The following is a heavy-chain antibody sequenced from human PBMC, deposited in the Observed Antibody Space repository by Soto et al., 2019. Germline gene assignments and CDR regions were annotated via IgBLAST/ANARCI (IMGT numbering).Heavy chain of an antibody. Sequence: QVQLVQSGAEVKKPGASVKVSCKASGYIFTGYYMHWVRQAPGQGLEWMGWINPNSGGTNYAQRFQGRVNLTRDTSISTAYMDLSRLTSDDTAVYYCACAQNYHLQDFYGMDVWGQGTTVTVSS. V-gene: IGHV1-2*02. CDR2: INPNSGGT. D-gene: IGHD2-2*01. J-gene: IGHJ6*02. CDR3: ACAQNYHLQDFYGMDV. CDR1: GYIFTGYY.